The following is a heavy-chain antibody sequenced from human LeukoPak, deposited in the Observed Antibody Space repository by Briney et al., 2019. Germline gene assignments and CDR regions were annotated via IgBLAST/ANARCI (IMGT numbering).Heavy chain of an antibody. CDR3: AKYSQVPNYYDSSGYPNSGFDP. CDR2: ISYDGSNK. Sequence: GGSLRLSCAASGFTFSSYAMHWVRQAPGKGLEWVAVISYDGSNKYYADSVKGRFTISRDNSKNTLYLQMNSLRAEDTAVYYCAKYSQVPNYYDSSGYPNSGFDPWGQGTLVTVSS. D-gene: IGHD3-22*01. J-gene: IGHJ5*02. CDR1: GFTFSSYA. V-gene: IGHV3-30-3*02.